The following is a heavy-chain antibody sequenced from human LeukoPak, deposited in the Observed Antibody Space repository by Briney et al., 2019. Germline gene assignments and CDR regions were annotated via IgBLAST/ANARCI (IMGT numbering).Heavy chain of an antibody. J-gene: IGHJ5*02. Sequence: SETLSLTCTVSGASINSYYWSWIRQPAGKGLEWIGHIYSTGRTDYNPSLESRVTMSIDTSKNQFSLKLNSVTAADTAVYYCARDNYDFWSGFPPEYNWFDPWGQGTPLTVSS. CDR2: IYSTGRT. CDR3: ARDNYDFWSGFPPEYNWFDP. D-gene: IGHD3-3*01. V-gene: IGHV4-4*07. CDR1: GASINSYY.